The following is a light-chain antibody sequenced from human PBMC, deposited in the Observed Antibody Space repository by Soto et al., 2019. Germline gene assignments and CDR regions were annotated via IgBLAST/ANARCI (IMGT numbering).Light chain of an antibody. CDR2: DVS. Sequence: QSALTQPASVSGSPGQSITISCTGTSSDVGGYNSVSWYQQYPGKAPKLIIYDVSYRPSGISDRFSGSKSGNTASLTVSGLQAEDEADYYCSSYASFNTRVFGGGTKVTVL. J-gene: IGLJ3*02. CDR1: SSDVGGYNS. CDR3: SSYASFNTRV. V-gene: IGLV2-14*01.